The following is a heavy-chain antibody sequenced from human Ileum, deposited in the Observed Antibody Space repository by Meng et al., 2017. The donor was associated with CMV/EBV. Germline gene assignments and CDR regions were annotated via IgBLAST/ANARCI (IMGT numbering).Heavy chain of an antibody. D-gene: IGHD3-10*01. J-gene: IGHJ4*02. Sequence: FSRYTLDWVRQAPGKGLEWVAIISYDGSIKYYVDSVRGRFTISRDNSKNTLYLQMNSLRAEDTAVYYCAREPYGSGSYYNVRRGFDYWGQGALVTVSS. CDR1: FSRYT. CDR2: ISYDGSIK. CDR3: AREPYGSGSYYNVRRGFDY. V-gene: IGHV3-30-3*01.